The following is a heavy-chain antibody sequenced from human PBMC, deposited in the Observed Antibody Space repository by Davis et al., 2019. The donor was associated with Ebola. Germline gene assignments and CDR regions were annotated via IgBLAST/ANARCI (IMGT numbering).Heavy chain of an antibody. CDR2: IYSSGTT. V-gene: IGHV4-59*08. J-gene: IGHJ4*02. Sequence: SETLSLTCAVSGGSISPYSWSWIRQPPGKGLEWIGYIYSSGTTSYNPSLKSRVTISVDTSKNQFSLKLNSLTAADTAVYYCASLVTTGTQFDYWGQGSLVTVSS. CDR3: ASLVTTGTQFDY. D-gene: IGHD4-17*01. CDR1: GGSISPYS.